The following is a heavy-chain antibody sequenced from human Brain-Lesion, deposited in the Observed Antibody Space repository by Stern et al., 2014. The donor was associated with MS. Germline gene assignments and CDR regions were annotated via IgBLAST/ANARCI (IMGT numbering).Heavy chain of an antibody. CDR1: GGSISSSTYY. V-gene: IGHV4-39*01. Sequence: QVQLVESGPGLVKPSETLSLTCTVSGGSISSSTYYWAWIRQPPAKGLELIGNIYYSGFTYYNPSLKSRVTISLDMSKNQFSLKLSSVTAADTAIYYCARHDSVPRPSQLYSARDRGPGYFDYWGQGTLVTVSS. CDR3: ARHDSVPRPSQLYSARDRGPGYFDY. D-gene: IGHD1-26*01. CDR2: IYYSGFT. J-gene: IGHJ4*02.